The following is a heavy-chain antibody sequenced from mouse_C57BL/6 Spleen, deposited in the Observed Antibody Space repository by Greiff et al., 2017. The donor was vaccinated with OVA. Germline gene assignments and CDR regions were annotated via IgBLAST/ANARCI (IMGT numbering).Heavy chain of an antibody. D-gene: IGHD4-1*01. Sequence: VQLQQSGPELVKPGASVKISCTASGYAFSSSWMNWVKQRPGKGLEWIGRIYPGDGDTNYNGKFKGKATLTADKSSSTAYMQLSSLTSEDSAVYFCARSLGRDFFDDWGQGTTLTVSS. CDR1: GYAFSSSW. V-gene: IGHV1-82*01. J-gene: IGHJ2*01. CDR3: ARSLGRDFFDD. CDR2: IYPGDGDT.